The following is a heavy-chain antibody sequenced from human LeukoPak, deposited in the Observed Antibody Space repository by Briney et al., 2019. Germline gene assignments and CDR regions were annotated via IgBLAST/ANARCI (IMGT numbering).Heavy chain of an antibody. CDR1: GFTFSSHS. D-gene: IGHD3-3*01. CDR2: ISSSSSYI. J-gene: IGHJ6*03. V-gene: IGHV3-21*01. Sequence: GGSLRLSCAASGFTFSSHSMNWVRQAPGKGLEWVSSISSSSSYIYYADSVKGRFTISRDNAKNSLYLQMNSLRAEDTAVYYCARDPYYDFWSGQPYMDVWGKGTTVTVSS. CDR3: ARDPYYDFWSGQPYMDV.